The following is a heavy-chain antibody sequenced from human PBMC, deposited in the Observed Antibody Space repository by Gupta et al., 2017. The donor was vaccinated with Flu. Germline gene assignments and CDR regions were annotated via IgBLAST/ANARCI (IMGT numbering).Heavy chain of an antibody. V-gene: IGHV3-74*01. CDR2: INSDGSST. CDR3: ARSRGYSYDK. D-gene: IGHD5-18*01. J-gene: IGHJ4*02. CDR1: GFTFSSYW. Sequence: EVQLVESGGGLVQPGGSLRRSCAASGFTFSSYWMHWVRQAPEKGLVWVSHINSDGSSTNYADSVKGRFTISRDNAKNTLYLQMNSLRAEDTAVYYCARSRGYSYDKWGQGTLVTVSS.